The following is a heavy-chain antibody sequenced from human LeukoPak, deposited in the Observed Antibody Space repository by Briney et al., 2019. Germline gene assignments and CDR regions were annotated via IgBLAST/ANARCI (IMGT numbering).Heavy chain of an antibody. CDR1: GFTLSSYN. CDR2: IDSSSRYI. D-gene: IGHD3-10*01. Sequence: PGRSLSLSCAPSGFTLSSYNMDWVRQAPGKGLEWVGFIDSSSRYIYQADSVKGRFSICRDNAKSSLYLQMNSLRDEDTAVYYCVRGDGWFGELLNFDFWGQGTLVTVSS. CDR3: VRGDGWFGELLNFDF. V-gene: IGHV3-21*01. J-gene: IGHJ4*02.